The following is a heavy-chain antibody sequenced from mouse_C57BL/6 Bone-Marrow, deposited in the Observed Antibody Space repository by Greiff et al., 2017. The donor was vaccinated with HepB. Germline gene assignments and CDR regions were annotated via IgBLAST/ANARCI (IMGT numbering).Heavy chain of an antibody. CDR2: IYPGGGYT. Sequence: VQLQQSGAELVRPGTSVKMSCKASGYTFTNYWIGWAKQRPGHGLEWIGDIYPGGGYTNYNEKFKGKATLTADKSSSTAYMQFSSLTSEDSAIYYCARISQDAMDYWGQGTSVTVSS. CDR3: ARISQDAMDY. J-gene: IGHJ4*01. CDR1: GYTFTNYW. V-gene: IGHV1-63*01.